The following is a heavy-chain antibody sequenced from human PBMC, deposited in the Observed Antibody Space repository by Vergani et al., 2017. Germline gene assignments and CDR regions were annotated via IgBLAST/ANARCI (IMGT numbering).Heavy chain of an antibody. J-gene: IGHJ3*02. CDR2: IYYSGST. Sequence: QVQLQESGPGLVKPSQTLSLTCPVSGGSISSYYWSWIRQPPGKGLERIGYIYYSGSTNYNPSLKSRVPISVDTSKNQFSLKLSLVTAADTAVYYCARGAYYDFWSGYYPNDAFDIWGQGTMVTVSS. D-gene: IGHD3-3*01. CDR3: ARGAYYDFWSGYYPNDAFDI. V-gene: IGHV4-59*01. CDR1: GGSISSYY.